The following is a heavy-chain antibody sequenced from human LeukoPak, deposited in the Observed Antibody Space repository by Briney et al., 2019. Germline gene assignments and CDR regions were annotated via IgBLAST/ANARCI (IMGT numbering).Heavy chain of an antibody. CDR1: GFTFSSYA. CDR2: ISYDGSNK. J-gene: IGHJ4*02. V-gene: IGHV3-30-3*01. CDR3: ARDWDYKMATIPGY. Sequence: GGSLRLSCAASGFTFSSYATHWVRQAPGKGLEWVAVISYDGSNKYYADSVKGRFTISRDNSKNTLYLQMNSLRAEDTAVYFYARDWDYKMATIPGYWGQGTLVTVSS. D-gene: IGHD5-24*01.